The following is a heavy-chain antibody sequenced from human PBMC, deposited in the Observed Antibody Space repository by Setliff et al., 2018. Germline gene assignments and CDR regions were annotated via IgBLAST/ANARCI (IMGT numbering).Heavy chain of an antibody. Sequence: GGSLRLSCAASGFTFSSYGMHWVRQAPGKGLEWVAVIWYDGTNKYYADSVKGRFTISRDNSKNTLYLQMNSLRAEDTAVYYCASCCSSTSCPFDYWGQGTLVTVSS. D-gene: IGHD2-2*01. CDR3: ASCCSSTSCPFDY. CDR1: GFTFSSYG. J-gene: IGHJ4*02. CDR2: IWYDGTNK. V-gene: IGHV3-33*01.